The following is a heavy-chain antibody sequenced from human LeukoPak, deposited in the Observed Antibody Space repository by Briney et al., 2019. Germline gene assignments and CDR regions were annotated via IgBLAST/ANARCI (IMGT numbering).Heavy chain of an antibody. J-gene: IGHJ6*02. CDR3: ASSGSYPYYYGMDV. D-gene: IGHD1-26*01. CDR2: IIPILGIA. Sequence: QISCKGSEFRFTCYWIGWVRQMPGRGLEWMGRIIPILGIANYAQKFQGRVTITADKSTSTAYMELSSLRSEDTAVYYCASSGSYPYYYGMDVWGQGTTVTVSS. CDR1: EFRFTCYW. V-gene: IGHV1-69*02.